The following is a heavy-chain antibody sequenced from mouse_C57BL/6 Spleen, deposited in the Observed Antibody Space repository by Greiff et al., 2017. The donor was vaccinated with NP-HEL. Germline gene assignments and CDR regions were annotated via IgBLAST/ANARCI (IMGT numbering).Heavy chain of an antibody. CDR1: GFTFSDYY. CDR2: INYDGSST. V-gene: IGHV5-16*01. D-gene: IGHD1-1*01. Sequence: EVQLVESEGGLVQPGSSMKLSCTASGFTFSDYYMAWVRQVPEKGLEWVANINYDGSSTYYLDSLKSRFIISRDNAKNILYLQMSSLKSEDTATYYCAREDYYGSRSFDYWGQGTTLTVSS. CDR3: AREDYYGSRSFDY. J-gene: IGHJ2*01.